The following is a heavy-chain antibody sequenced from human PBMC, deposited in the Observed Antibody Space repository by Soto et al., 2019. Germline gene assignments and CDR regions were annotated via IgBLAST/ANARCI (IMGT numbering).Heavy chain of an antibody. D-gene: IGHD1-26*01. CDR3: VTGGIGAALGID. Sequence: QVHLVESGGGVVQPGRSLRLSCAASGFTFSSYVMYWVRQAPGKGLEWVAVIWSDGSKKYYADSVKGRFTISRDNSKDTLYLQMNSLRAEDTAVYYCVTGGIGAALGIDWGQGTLVTVSS. V-gene: IGHV3-33*01. CDR1: GFTFSSYV. CDR2: IWSDGSKK. J-gene: IGHJ4*02.